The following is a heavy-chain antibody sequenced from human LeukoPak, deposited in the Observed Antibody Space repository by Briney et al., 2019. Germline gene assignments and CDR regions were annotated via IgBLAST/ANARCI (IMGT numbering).Heavy chain of an antibody. Sequence: PGGSLRLSCAASGFTFSSYWMSWVRQAPGKGLEWVSAISGSGGSTYYADSVKGRFTISRDNSKNTLYLQMNSLRAEDTAVYYCAKRASYYGSGSYSDYWGQGTLVTVSS. CDR1: GFTFSSYW. CDR3: AKRASYYGSGSYSDY. D-gene: IGHD3-10*01. V-gene: IGHV3-23*01. J-gene: IGHJ4*02. CDR2: ISGSGGST.